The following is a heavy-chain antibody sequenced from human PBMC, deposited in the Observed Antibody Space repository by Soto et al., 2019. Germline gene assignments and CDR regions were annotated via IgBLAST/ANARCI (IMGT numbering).Heavy chain of an antibody. CDR3: ARAYDSSGYNWGY. CDR2: INPNTGGT. CDR1: GYTFTGYY. Sequence: ASVKVSCKASGYTFTGYYLHWVRQAPGQGFEWMGWINPNTGGTNYAQKFQGWVTMTRDTSISTAYMELSRLTSDDTAVYYCARAYDSSGYNWGYWGQGTRVTVSS. D-gene: IGHD3-22*01. V-gene: IGHV1-2*04. J-gene: IGHJ4*02.